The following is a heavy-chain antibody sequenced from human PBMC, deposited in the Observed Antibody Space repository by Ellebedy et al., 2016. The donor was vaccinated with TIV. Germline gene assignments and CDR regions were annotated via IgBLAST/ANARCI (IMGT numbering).Heavy chain of an antibody. CDR1: GFTFSSYA. D-gene: IGHD1-26*01. CDR3: ARWSLPFDY. J-gene: IGHJ4*02. V-gene: IGHV3-7*03. Sequence: GGSLRLSXAASGFTFSSYAMHWVRQAPGKGLEWVANIKLDGSERYYVDSVKGRFTISRDNAQNSLYLQMNSLRAEDTAVYYCARWSLPFDYWGQGTLVTVSS. CDR2: IKLDGSER.